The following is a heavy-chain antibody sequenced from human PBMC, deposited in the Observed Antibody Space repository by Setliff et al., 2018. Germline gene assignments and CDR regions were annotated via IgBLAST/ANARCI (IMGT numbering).Heavy chain of an antibody. Sequence: GASVKVSCKASGYTFSSYAISWVRQAPGQGPEWIGWINPDSGATNFAQKFQGRVTMTRDTSSSTIYMEVNSLTSDDTAVYVCAKQGDLAFDYWGQGTQDTVSA. D-gene: IGHD3-16*01. CDR3: AKQGDLAFDY. V-gene: IGHV1-2*02. CDR2: INPDSGAT. J-gene: IGHJ4*02. CDR1: GYTFSSYA.